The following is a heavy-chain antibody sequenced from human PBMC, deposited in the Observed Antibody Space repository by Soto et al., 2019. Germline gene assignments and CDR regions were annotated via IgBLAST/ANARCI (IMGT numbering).Heavy chain of an antibody. CDR1: GFIFSNYG. J-gene: IGHJ3*02. D-gene: IGHD4-17*01. V-gene: IGHV3-33*01. Sequence: GGSLRLPCRASGFIFSNYGMHWVRQAAGKGLEWVAVIWYDGSNKYYADSVKGRFTISGDNSMSTLYLQMSSLRAEDTALYYCARAGETSMGIHELVAFDSWGQGTRVTASS. CDR2: IWYDGSNK. CDR3: ARAGETSMGIHELVAFDS.